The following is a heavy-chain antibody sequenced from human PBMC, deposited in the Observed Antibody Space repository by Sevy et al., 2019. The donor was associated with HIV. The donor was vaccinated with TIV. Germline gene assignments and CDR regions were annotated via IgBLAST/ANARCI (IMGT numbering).Heavy chain of an antibody. CDR3: AKEWTQLSDWYGELDY. Sequence: GGSLRVSCAASGFTFSNYAMSWVRQAPGKGLEWVSSIRISGGNTYYADSVKCRFTISRDNSKNTLYLQMKSLRAEDTAVYYCAKEWTQLSDWYGELDYWGQGSLVTVSS. CDR2: IRISGGNT. V-gene: IGHV3-23*01. D-gene: IGHD6-19*01. CDR1: GFTFSNYA. J-gene: IGHJ4*02.